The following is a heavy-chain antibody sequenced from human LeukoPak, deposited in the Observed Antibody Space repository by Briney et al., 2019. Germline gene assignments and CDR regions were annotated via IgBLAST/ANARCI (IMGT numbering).Heavy chain of an antibody. D-gene: IGHD3-22*01. CDR2: IYYSGST. Sequence: SETLSLTCTVSGGSISSSSYYWGWIRQPPGKGLEWIGSIYYSGSTYYNPPLKSRVTISVDTSKNQFSLKLSSVTAADTAVYYCARHLARGYYYDSSGYLDAFDIWGQGTMVTVSS. J-gene: IGHJ3*02. CDR1: GGSISSSSYY. V-gene: IGHV4-39*01. CDR3: ARHLARGYYYDSSGYLDAFDI.